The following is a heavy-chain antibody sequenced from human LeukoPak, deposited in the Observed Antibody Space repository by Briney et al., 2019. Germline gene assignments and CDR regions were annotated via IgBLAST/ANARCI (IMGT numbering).Heavy chain of an antibody. V-gene: IGHV3-23*01. CDR2: ITGSGRA. D-gene: IGHD6-19*01. CDR1: GFTFSTFD. J-gene: IGHJ5*02. Sequence: GGSLRLSCAASGFTFSTFDMTWVRQAPGKGLEWVSVITGSGRAYYADSVRGRFTLSRDNSKSTLYLHMNSLRGEDTAVYFCAKGCDSDWYAWLDPWGQGTLVTVSS. CDR3: AKGCDSDWYAWLDP.